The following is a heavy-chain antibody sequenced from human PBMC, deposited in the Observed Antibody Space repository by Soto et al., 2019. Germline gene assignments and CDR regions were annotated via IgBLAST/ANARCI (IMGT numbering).Heavy chain of an antibody. CDR3: AKDESRYCTDSSCYPTDY. V-gene: IGHV3-30*18. J-gene: IGHJ4*02. D-gene: IGHD2-15*01. CDR2: ISFDGRQK. Sequence: SCAASGFIFSTYGMHWVRQAPGKGLEWVALISFDGRQKYYAESLKGRFTISRDNSKDMLYLEVNSLRAEDTAVYYCAKDESRYCTDSSCYPTDYWGQGTQVTVSS. CDR1: GFIFSTYG.